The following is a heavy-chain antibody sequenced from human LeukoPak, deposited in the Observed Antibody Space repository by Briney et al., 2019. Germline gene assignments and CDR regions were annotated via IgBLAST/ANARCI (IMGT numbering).Heavy chain of an antibody. J-gene: IGHJ4*02. Sequence: GGSLRLSCAASGFTFSSYWMHWVRQAPGKGLVWVSRINTDGSSTTYADSVKGRFTISRDNAKNTVYLQMNSLRAEDTAVYYCARAASAYNSDYYFDYWGQGTLVTVSS. D-gene: IGHD1-1*01. V-gene: IGHV3-74*01. CDR2: INTDGSST. CDR1: GFTFSSYW. CDR3: ARAASAYNSDYYFDY.